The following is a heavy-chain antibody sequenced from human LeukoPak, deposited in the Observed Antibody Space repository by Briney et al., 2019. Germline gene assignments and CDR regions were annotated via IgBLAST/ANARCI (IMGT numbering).Heavy chain of an antibody. CDR2: ISGRGDRT. Sequence: GGSLRLSCAASGFTFINYAMTWVRQAPGKGLEWVSGISGRGDRTHYADSVKGRFTISRDNSKNMVYMQMDSLRAEDAALYYCAKTYYYGSGTFSFDHWGQGTLVTVSS. CDR1: GFTFINYA. CDR3: AKTYYYGSGTFSFDH. D-gene: IGHD3-10*01. V-gene: IGHV3-23*01. J-gene: IGHJ4*02.